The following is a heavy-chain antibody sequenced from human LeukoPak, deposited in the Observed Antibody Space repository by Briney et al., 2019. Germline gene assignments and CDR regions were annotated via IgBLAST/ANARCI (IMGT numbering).Heavy chain of an antibody. CDR2: IYYSGST. CDR3: ARRSGSPDAFDI. J-gene: IGHJ3*02. V-gene: IGHV4-59*08. Sequence: PSETLSLTCTVSGGSISSYYWSWIRQPPGKGLEWIGYIYYSGSTNYNPSLKSRVTISVDTSKNQFSLKLSSVTAAGTAVYYCARRSGSPDAFDIWGQGTMVTVSS. D-gene: IGHD6-13*01. CDR1: GGSISSYY.